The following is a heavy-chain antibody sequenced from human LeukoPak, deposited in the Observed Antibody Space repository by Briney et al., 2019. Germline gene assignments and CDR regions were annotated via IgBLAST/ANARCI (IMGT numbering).Heavy chain of an antibody. J-gene: IGHJ3*02. CDR3: ASHGGYDWKDAFDI. V-gene: IGHV3-11*01. Sequence: GGSLRLSCAASGFTFSDYYMSWIRQAPGKGLEWVSYISSSGSTIYYADSVKGRFTISRDNAKNSLYLQMNSLRAEDTAVYYCASHGGYDWKDAFDIWGQGTRVTVSS. CDR2: ISSSGSTI. CDR1: GFTFSDYY. D-gene: IGHD5-12*01.